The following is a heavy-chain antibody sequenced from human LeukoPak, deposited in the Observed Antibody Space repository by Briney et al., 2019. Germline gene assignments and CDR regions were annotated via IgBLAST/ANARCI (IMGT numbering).Heavy chain of an antibody. D-gene: IGHD3-16*02. J-gene: IGHJ4*02. Sequence: VASVKVSCKASGYTFTKYFVHWVRQAPGQGLEWLGIINPDGGSTGYAQKIQGRVTMTRDTSTSTLYIEVSSLRYEDTAVYYCARRITFGGVIGEEYWGQGTLVTVSS. CDR3: ARRITFGGVIGEEY. V-gene: IGHV1-46*01. CDR2: INPDGGST. CDR1: GYTFTKYF.